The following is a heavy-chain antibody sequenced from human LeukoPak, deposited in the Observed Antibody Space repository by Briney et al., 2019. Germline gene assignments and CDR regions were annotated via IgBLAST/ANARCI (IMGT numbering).Heavy chain of an antibody. J-gene: IGHJ3*02. CDR1: GFTFSSYS. Sequence: GGSLRLSCAASGFTFSSYSMNWVRQAPGKGLEWVSYISSSSSTIYYADSVKGRFTISRDNAKNSLYLQMNSLRAEDTAVYYCARVQLWLNDAFDIWGQGTMVTVSS. V-gene: IGHV3-48*01. CDR3: ARVQLWLNDAFDI. D-gene: IGHD5-18*01. CDR2: ISSSSSTI.